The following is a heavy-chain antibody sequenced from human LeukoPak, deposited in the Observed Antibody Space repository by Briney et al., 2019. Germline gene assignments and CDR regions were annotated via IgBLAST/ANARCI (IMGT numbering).Heavy chain of an antibody. Sequence: SETLSLTCTVSGGSISPYFWSWIRQPPGKGLEWIGYIYYTGSTSYNPSLKSRVTISADTSKNQLSLKLRSVTAADTAVYYCARHYPNHRYDSSGYYYGGFDYWGQGTPATVSS. CDR2: IYYTGST. J-gene: IGHJ4*02. V-gene: IGHV4-59*08. CDR1: GGSISPYF. D-gene: IGHD3-22*01. CDR3: ARHYPNHRYDSSGYYYGGFDY.